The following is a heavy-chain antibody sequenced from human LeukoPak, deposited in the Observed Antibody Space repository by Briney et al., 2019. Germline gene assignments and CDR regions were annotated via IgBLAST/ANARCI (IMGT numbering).Heavy chain of an antibody. Sequence: GGSLRLSCEASGXTFSDHYVSWIRQAPGKRLEWVSYISSGSTYTNYADSVEGRFSISRDNAKNSLYLQMNSLRAEDTAVYYCARGDYGGDYFDYWGQGTLVTVSS. V-gene: IGHV3-11*05. J-gene: IGHJ4*02. CDR1: GXTFSDHY. CDR3: ARGDYGGDYFDY. D-gene: IGHD4-23*01. CDR2: ISSGSTYT.